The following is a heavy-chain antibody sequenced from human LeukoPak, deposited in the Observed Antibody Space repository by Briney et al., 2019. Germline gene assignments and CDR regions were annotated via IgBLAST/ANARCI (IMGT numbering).Heavy chain of an antibody. CDR1: GFTFSSYS. D-gene: IGHD2-15*01. CDR2: IYSGGST. V-gene: IGHV3-53*01. CDR3: ARELGYCSGASCYFKYYGMDV. J-gene: IGHJ6*02. Sequence: GGSLRLSCSASGFTFSSYSLNWVRQAPGKGLEWVSVIYSGGSTYYADSVKGRFTISRDNSKNTLYLQMNSLRAEDTAVYYCARELGYCSGASCYFKYYGMDVWGQGTTVTVFS.